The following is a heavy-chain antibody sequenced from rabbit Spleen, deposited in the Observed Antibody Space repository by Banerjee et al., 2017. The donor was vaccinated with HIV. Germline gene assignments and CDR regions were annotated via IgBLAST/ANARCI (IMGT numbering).Heavy chain of an antibody. V-gene: IGHV1S45*01. CDR3: ARRNSDTAYAFAL. Sequence: QEQLVESGGGLVQPEGSLTLTCTASGFSFSSTYYMCWVRQAPGKGLEWIACIYTSSSGSTYYASWAKGRFTISKTSSTTVTLQMTSLTVADTATYFCARRNSDTAYAFALWGQGTLVTVS. J-gene: IGHJ4*01. CDR1: GFSFSSTYY. D-gene: IGHD6-1*01. CDR2: IYTSSSGST.